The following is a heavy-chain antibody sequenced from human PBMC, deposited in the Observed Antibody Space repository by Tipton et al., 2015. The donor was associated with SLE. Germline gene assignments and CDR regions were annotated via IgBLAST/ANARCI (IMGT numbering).Heavy chain of an antibody. V-gene: IGHV4-34*01. CDR2: INHSGST. J-gene: IGHJ4*02. D-gene: IGHD3-10*01. CDR3: ARTSGSYMDY. Sequence: TLSLTCAVYGGSFSGYYWSWIRQPPGKGLEWIGEINHSGSTNYNPSLNSRVTISVDTSKHQFSLRLSSVTAADTAVYYCARTSGSYMDYWGQGTLVTVSS. CDR1: GGSFSGYY.